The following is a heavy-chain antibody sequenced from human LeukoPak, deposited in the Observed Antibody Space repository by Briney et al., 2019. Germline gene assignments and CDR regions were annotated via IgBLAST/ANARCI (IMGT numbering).Heavy chain of an antibody. V-gene: IGHV1-8*03. CDR2: MNPNSGNT. CDR1: EYTFTRYD. D-gene: IGHD3-10*01. J-gene: IGHJ4*02. CDR3: ARGGGWFEYYFDY. Sequence: ASVKVSCKSSEYTFTRYDINWVRQAPGQGLEWMGWMNPNSGNTGYAQKFQGRVTITTNKSTNTAYMELSRLGSDDTAVYYCARGGGWFEYYFDYWGQGTLVTVSS.